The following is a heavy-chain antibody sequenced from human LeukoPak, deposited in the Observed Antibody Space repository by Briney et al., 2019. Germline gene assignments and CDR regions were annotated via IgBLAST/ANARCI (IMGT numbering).Heavy chain of an antibody. Sequence: GGSLRLSCAASGLTFSSYEMNWVRQAPGKGLEWVSYISSSGSTIYYADSVKGRFTISRDNAKNSLYLQMNSLRAEDTAVYYCARDGGIAVAGQGPLDYWGQGTLVTVSS. J-gene: IGHJ4*02. CDR3: ARDGGIAVAGQGPLDY. CDR1: GLTFSSYE. CDR2: ISSSGSTI. D-gene: IGHD6-19*01. V-gene: IGHV3-48*03.